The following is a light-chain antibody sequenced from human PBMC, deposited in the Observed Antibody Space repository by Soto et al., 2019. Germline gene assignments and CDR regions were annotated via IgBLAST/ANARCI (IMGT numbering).Light chain of an antibody. V-gene: IGLV2-14*01. CDR2: QVT. CDR1: NSDVGGYNT. CDR3: NSYSSTSFYV. J-gene: IGLJ1*01. Sequence: QSALTQPASVSGSPGQSITISCTGTNSDVGGYNTVSWYQQYPGTAPKLLIYQVTSRASGVSHRFSGSKSGNTAALTISGLQPEDEAEYYCNSYSSTSFYVFGSGTKVTVL.